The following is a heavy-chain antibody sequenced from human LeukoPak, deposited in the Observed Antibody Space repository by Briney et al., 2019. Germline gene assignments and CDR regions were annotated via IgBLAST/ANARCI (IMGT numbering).Heavy chain of an antibody. D-gene: IGHD6-13*01. CDR2: ISGSGGST. J-gene: IGHJ5*02. V-gene: IGHV3-23*01. CDR3: AKPGIAAAGTGWFDP. Sequence: GGSLRLSCAASGFTFSSYAMSWVRQAPGKGLEWVSAISGSGGSTYYADSVKGRFTISRDNSKHTLYLQMNSLRAEDTAVYYCAKPGIAAAGTGWFDPWGQGTLVTVSS. CDR1: GFTFSSYA.